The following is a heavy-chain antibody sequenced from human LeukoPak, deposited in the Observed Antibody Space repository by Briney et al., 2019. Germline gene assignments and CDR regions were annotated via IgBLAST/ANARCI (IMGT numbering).Heavy chain of an antibody. Sequence: ASVKVSCKASGYTFTSYGISWVRQAPGQGLEWMGWISAYNGNTNYAQKLQGRVTMTTDTSTSTAYMELSSLRSEDTAVYYCARDDDYVWGSYRYTALFDYWGQGTLVTVSS. CDR2: ISAYNGNT. V-gene: IGHV1-18*01. J-gene: IGHJ4*02. CDR3: ARDDDYVWGSYRYTALFDY. CDR1: GYTFTSYG. D-gene: IGHD3-16*02.